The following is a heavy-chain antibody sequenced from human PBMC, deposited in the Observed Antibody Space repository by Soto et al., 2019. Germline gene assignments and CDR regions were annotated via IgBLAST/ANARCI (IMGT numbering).Heavy chain of an antibody. J-gene: IGHJ4*02. V-gene: IGHV3-30*18. CDR1: GFTFSSYG. Sequence: GGSLRLSCAASGFTFSSYGMHWFRQAPGKGLEWVAVISYDGSNKYYADSVKGRFTISRDNSKNTLYLQMNSLRAEDTAVYYCAKDLDRRYYDYIWGSYRYTSYFDYWGQGTLVTVSS. CDR3: AKDLDRRYYDYIWGSYRYTSYFDY. D-gene: IGHD3-16*02. CDR2: ISYDGSNK.